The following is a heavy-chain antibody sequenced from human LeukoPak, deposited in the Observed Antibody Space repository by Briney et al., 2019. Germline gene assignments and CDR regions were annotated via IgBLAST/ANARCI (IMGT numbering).Heavy chain of an antibody. V-gene: IGHV1-46*01. CDR3: ARGDILTPFDY. CDR2: INPSGGST. D-gene: IGHD3-9*01. CDR1: GYTFTSYY. J-gene: IGHJ4*02. Sequence: ASVKVSCKASGYTFTSYYMHWVRQAPGQGLECMGIINPSGGSTSYAQKFQGRVTMTRDTPTSTVYMELSSLRSEDTAVYYCARGDILTPFDYWGQGTLVTVSS.